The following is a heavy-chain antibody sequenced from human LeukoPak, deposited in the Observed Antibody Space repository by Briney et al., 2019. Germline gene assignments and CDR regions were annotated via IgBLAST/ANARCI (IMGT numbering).Heavy chain of an antibody. CDR3: ARDNYYGSGSYAYYYGMDV. CDR2: INWNGGST. Sequence: GGSLRLSCAASGFTFRSYWMHWVRQAPGKGLEWVSGINWNGGSTGYADSVKGRFTISRDNAKTSLYLQMNSLKAEDTALYYCARDNYYGSGSYAYYYGMDVWGQGTTVTVSS. D-gene: IGHD3-10*01. V-gene: IGHV3-20*04. CDR1: GFTFRSYW. J-gene: IGHJ6*02.